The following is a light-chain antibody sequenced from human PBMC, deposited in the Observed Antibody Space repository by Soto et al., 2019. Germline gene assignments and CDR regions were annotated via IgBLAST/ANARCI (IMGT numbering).Light chain of an antibody. CDR2: GAF. J-gene: IGKJ5*01. V-gene: IGKV3-20*01. CDR3: HQYESSLIT. Sequence: EIVLTQSPGTLSLSPGERATLSCRASQSLSTSYVAWYQQKPGQAPRLLVRGAFGRVSGLPVRFSGSGSGTHFTLTISHLEPQDFAVYVCHQYESSLITFGQGTRL. CDR1: QSLSTSY.